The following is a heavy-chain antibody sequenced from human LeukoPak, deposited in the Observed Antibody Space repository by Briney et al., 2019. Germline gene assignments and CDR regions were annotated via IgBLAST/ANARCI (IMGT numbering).Heavy chain of an antibody. V-gene: IGHV1-69*04. J-gene: IGHJ5*02. CDR2: IIPIFGIA. CDR3: ASGAAVDGASNWFDP. CDR1: GGTFRSYA. D-gene: IGHD6-19*01. Sequence: SVKVSCKASGGTFRSYAISWVRQAPGQGLEWMGRIIPIFGIANYAQKFQGRVTITADKSTSTAYMELSSLRSEDTAVYYCASGAAVDGASNWFDPWGQGTLVTVSS.